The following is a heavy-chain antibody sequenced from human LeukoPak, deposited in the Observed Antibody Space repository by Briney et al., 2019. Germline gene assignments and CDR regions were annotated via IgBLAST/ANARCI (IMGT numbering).Heavy chain of an antibody. CDR3: ARSNGLRYFDH. Sequence: GRSLRLSCAASGFTFSSYGMHWVRQAPGKGLEWVAVISYDGSNKYYADSVKGRFTISRDNSKNTLYLQMNSLRAEDTAVYYCARSNGLRYFDHWGRGTLVTVSS. D-gene: IGHD2-8*01. CDR1: GFTFSSYG. CDR2: ISYDGSNK. V-gene: IGHV3-30*03. J-gene: IGHJ4*02.